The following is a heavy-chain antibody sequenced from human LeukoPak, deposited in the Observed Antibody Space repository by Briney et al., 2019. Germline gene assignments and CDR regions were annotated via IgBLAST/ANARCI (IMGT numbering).Heavy chain of an antibody. CDR2: IYYSGST. CDR3: ARGWGDRNHLDY. Sequence: KTSETLSLTCTVSGGSISSYYWSWIRQPPGKGLEWMGYIYYSGSTNYNPSLKSRVTISVDTSKNQFSLKLSSVTAADTAVYYCARGWGDRNHLDYWGQGTPVNGFS. J-gene: IGHJ4*01. CDR1: GGSISSYY. V-gene: IGHV4-59*12. D-gene: IGHD1-14*01.